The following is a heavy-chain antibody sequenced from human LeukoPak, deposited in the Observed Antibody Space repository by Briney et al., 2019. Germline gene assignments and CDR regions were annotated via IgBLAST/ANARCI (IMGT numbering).Heavy chain of an antibody. CDR1: GGTFSSYA. Sequence: ASVKVSCKASGGTFSSYAISWVRQAPGQGLEWMGRIIPILGIANYAQKFQGRVMITADKSTSTAYMELSSLRSEDTAVYYCARDEGSDYGGNANYYYYGMDVWGQGTTVTVSS. V-gene: IGHV1-69*04. J-gene: IGHJ6*02. CDR2: IIPILGIA. CDR3: ARDEGSDYGGNANYYYYGMDV. D-gene: IGHD4-23*01.